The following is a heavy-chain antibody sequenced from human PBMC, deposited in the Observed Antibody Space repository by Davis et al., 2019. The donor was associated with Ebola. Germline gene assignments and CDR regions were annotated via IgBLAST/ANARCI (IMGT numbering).Heavy chain of an antibody. CDR1: GFTFSSYS. D-gene: IGHD6-6*01. J-gene: IGHJ4*02. CDR3: ARDPAFSSFDY. V-gene: IGHV3-7*03. CDR2: IKEDGSVK. Sequence: GESLKISCAASGFTFSSYSMNWVRQAPGKGLEFVANIKEDGSVKNYVDSVKGRFTISRDNAKNSLFLQMNSLRAEDTAVYYCARDPAFSSFDYWGQGALVTVSS.